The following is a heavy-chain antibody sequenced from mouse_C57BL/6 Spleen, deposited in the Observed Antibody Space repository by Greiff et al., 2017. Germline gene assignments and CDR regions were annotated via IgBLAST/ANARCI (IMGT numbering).Heavy chain of an antibody. D-gene: IGHD1-1*01. Sequence: VQLQQPGAELVRPGSSVKLSCKASGYTFTSYWMDWVKQRPGQGLEWIGNIYPSDSETHYNQKFKDKATLTVDKSSSTAYMQLSSLTSEDSAVYYCARKGSSSPLDYGGQGTTLTVSS. CDR2: IYPSDSET. V-gene: IGHV1-61*01. CDR3: ARKGSSSPLDY. CDR1: GYTFTSYW. J-gene: IGHJ2*01.